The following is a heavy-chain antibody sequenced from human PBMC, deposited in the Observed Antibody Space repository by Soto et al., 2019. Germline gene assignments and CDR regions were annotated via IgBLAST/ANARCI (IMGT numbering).Heavy chain of an antibody. Sequence: GGSLRLSCAASGFTFTDYALSWVRQAPGKGLEWVATISGIGGSTYLADSVKGRLSISRDDSKNTVSLLMNSLRAEDTAVYFCARGSSGYISSWYYFDYWGRGTLVTVSS. CDR1: GFTFTDYA. D-gene: IGHD6-13*01. CDR3: ARGSSGYISSWYYFDY. CDR2: ISGIGGST. J-gene: IGHJ4*02. V-gene: IGHV3-23*01.